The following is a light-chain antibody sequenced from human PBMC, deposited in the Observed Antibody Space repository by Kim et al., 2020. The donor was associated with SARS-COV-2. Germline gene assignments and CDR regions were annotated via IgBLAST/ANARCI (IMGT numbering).Light chain of an antibody. Sequence: VSPGQTAPITCSGDELGYKYACWYQQKAGQSPVLVIYEDNKRPSGIPERFSGSNSGSTATLTISGTQAMDEADYYCQTWDRSSQWVFGGGTQLTVL. CDR2: EDN. CDR1: ELGYKY. CDR3: QTWDRSSQWV. J-gene: IGLJ3*02. V-gene: IGLV3-1*01.